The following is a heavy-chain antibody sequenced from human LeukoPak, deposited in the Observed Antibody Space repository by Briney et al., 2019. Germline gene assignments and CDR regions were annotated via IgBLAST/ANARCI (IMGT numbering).Heavy chain of an antibody. CDR3: ARGNSGYDYAFDI. D-gene: IGHD5-12*01. CDR2: IYSSGST. Sequence: SETLSLTCTVSGGSISSYHWSWIRQPPGKGLQWIGFIYSSGSTNYSPSLKSRVTISLDTSKNQFSLRVSSVTSADTAVYYCARGNSGYDYAFDIWGQGTMVTVSS. V-gene: IGHV4-59*01. J-gene: IGHJ3*02. CDR1: GGSISSYH.